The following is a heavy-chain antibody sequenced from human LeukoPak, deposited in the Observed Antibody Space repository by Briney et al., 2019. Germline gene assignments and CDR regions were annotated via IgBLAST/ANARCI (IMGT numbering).Heavy chain of an antibody. CDR1: GGSISSYY. V-gene: IGHV4-59*01. CDR2: IYYSGST. CDR3: ARAQYCSGGSCHNDY. D-gene: IGHD2-15*01. Sequence: KSSETLSLTCTVSGGSISSYYWSWIRQPPGKGLEWIGYIYYSGSTNYNPSLKSRVTISVDTSKNQFSLKLSSVTAADTAVYYCARAQYCSGGSCHNDYWGQGTLVTVSS. J-gene: IGHJ4*02.